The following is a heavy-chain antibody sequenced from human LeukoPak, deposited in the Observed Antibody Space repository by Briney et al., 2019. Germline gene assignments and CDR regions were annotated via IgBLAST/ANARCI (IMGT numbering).Heavy chain of an antibody. CDR3: ARFIAVAGIRIFDY. V-gene: IGHV4-59*01. D-gene: IGHD6-19*01. CDR1: GGSICSYY. Sequence: SETLSLTCTVCGGSICSYYGSWMRERPGEGLGRIGYIYYSVSVIYNPSLTRRVSISVDTSKNQFSLKLSSVTAADTAVYYCARFIAVAGIRIFDYWGQGTLVTVSS. CDR2: IYYSVSV. J-gene: IGHJ4*02.